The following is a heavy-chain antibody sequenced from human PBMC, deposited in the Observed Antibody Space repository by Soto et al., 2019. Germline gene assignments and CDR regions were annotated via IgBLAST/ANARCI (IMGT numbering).Heavy chain of an antibody. CDR3: AKGVARVAAGTRVYLYNAMDV. Sequence: QVQLVQSGTEVKRPGDSVKVSCKASGYTFTGYYVHWVRQAPGQGLEWMGWINPNSGDTYLAQRFQGRVTMNRDTSIGTAYMELRGLISADTAEYYCAKGVARVAAGTRVYLYNAMDVWGQGTTVTVSS. CDR1: GYTFTGYY. CDR2: INPNSGDT. D-gene: IGHD5-12*01. V-gene: IGHV1-2*02. J-gene: IGHJ6*02.